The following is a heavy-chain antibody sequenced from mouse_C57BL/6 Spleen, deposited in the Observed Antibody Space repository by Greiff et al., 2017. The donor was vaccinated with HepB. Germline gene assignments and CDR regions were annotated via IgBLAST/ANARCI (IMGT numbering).Heavy chain of an antibody. CDR3: ARSGTTVVGYYFDY. D-gene: IGHD1-1*01. J-gene: IGHJ2*01. CDR1: GYTFTSYG. V-gene: IGHV1-81*01. CDR2: IYPRSGNT. Sequence: QVQLKESGAELARPGASVKLSCKASGYTFTSYGISWVKQRTGKGLEWIGEIYPRSGNTYYNEKFKGKATLTADKSSSTSYMELLSLTSEDSAVYFCARSGTTVVGYYFDYWGQGTTLTVSS.